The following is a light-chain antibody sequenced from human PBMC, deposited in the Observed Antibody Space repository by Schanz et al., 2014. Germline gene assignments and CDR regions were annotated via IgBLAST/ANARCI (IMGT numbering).Light chain of an antibody. J-gene: IGKJ1*01. CDR2: AAS. CDR3: QKYNSAPNT. Sequence: DIQMTQSPSSLSASVGDRVTLTCRASQGISNYLAWYQQKPGKVPKLLIYAASTLQSGVPSRFSGSGSGTDFTLTISSLQPEDVATYYCQKYNSAPNTFGQGTMVDIK. CDR1: QGISNY. V-gene: IGKV1-27*01.